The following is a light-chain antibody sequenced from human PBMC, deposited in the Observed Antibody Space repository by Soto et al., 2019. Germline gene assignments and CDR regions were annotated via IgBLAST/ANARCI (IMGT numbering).Light chain of an antibody. J-gene: IGKJ4*01. V-gene: IGKV1-39*02. CDR2: AAS. CDR3: QSTYDTPA. Sequence: DIQMTQSPSSLSASVGDRVTITCRASRTIYNYLHWYQQKPGKAPTLLISAASSLHGGVPSRFRGGGSGTDYTLTITSLQPDDSAIYYCQSTYDTPAFGGGTKVEIK. CDR1: RTIYNY.